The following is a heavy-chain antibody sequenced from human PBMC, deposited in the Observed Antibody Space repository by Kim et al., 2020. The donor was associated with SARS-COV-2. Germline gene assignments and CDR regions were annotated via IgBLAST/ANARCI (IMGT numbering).Heavy chain of an antibody. D-gene: IGHD3-22*01. Sequence: GESLKISCKGSGYSFTSYWIGWVRQMPGKGLEWMGIIYPGDSDTRYSPSFQGQVTISADKSISTDYLQWSSLKASDTAMYYCASANKNIYYYDSSGYYPSDYYYGMDVWGQGTKVTVSS. V-gene: IGHV5-51*01. CDR2: IYPGDSDT. J-gene: IGHJ6*02. CDR1: GYSFTSYW. CDR3: ASANKNIYYYDSSGYYPSDYYYGMDV.